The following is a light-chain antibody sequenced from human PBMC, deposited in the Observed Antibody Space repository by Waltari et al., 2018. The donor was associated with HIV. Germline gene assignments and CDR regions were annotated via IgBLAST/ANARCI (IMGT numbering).Light chain of an antibody. Sequence: QSALTQPASVSGSPGQSITISCTGTNSDIGKYNLVSWYQQHPGKVPKVLIFDVTTRPSGTSHRFSGSQSDNTALLTISALQAEDVADYYCSSYATGNTYVFGTGTSVTVL. J-gene: IGLJ1*01. CDR1: NSDIGKYNL. V-gene: IGLV2-23*02. CDR3: SSYATGNTYV. CDR2: DVT.